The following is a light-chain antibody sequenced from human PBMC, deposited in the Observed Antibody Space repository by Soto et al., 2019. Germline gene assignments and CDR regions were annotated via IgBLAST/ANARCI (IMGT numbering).Light chain of an antibody. J-gene: IGKJ1*01. V-gene: IGKV1-9*01. Sequence: IKVTQPPSSLSASVGDRVTITCRASQGVRSYLAWFQQRPGKAPKLLIFGASTLQNGVPARFSGGGFGTEFTLTITSLQPEDFATYYCHQVYTYPRTFGQGTKVAIK. CDR2: GAS. CDR1: QGVRSY. CDR3: HQVYTYPRT.